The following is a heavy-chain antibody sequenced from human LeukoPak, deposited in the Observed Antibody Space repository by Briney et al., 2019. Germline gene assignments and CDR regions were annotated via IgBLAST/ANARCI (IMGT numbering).Heavy chain of an antibody. Sequence: SETLSLTCTVSGVSISSSTYYWGWIRQPPGKGLEWIGSIYHNGSTYYNPSLKSRVTISVDTSKNQFSPKLRSVTAADTAVYYCARVRDSECSGGSCYPWHYYYGMDVWGQGTTVTVSS. CDR3: ARVRDSECSGGSCYPWHYYYGMDV. D-gene: IGHD2-15*01. V-gene: IGHV4-39*07. CDR1: GVSISSSTYY. J-gene: IGHJ6*02. CDR2: IYHNGST.